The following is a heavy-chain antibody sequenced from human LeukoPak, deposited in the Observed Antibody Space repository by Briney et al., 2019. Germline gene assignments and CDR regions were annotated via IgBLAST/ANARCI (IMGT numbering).Heavy chain of an antibody. CDR3: AKDRGGFAWYQDY. Sequence: PGSSLRLSCEVSAFAFRSYDMHWVRQAPGKGPEWVAFISKDGSNTYYGDSVNGGLTISRDNSKNTRYLQMRPLIAEDTAVYYCAKDRGGFAWYQDYWGQGTLVTVSS. J-gene: IGHJ4*02. CDR1: AFAFRSYD. D-gene: IGHD3-9*01. V-gene: IGHV3-30*18. CDR2: ISKDGSNT.